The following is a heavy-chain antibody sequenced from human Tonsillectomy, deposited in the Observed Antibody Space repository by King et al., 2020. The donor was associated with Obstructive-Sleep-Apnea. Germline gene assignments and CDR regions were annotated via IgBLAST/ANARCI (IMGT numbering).Heavy chain of an antibody. Sequence: VQLQESGPGLVKPSETLSLTCTVSGGSISSYYWGWIRQPPGKGLEWIGYIYFSGSTNYNPSLKSRVTISVDTSKNQFSLKLSSVTAADTAVYYCARGDSSSWYWFDPWGQGTLVTVSS. V-gene: IGHV4-59*01. CDR3: ARGDSSSWYWFDP. J-gene: IGHJ5*02. CDR1: GGSISSYY. D-gene: IGHD6-13*01. CDR2: IYFSGST.